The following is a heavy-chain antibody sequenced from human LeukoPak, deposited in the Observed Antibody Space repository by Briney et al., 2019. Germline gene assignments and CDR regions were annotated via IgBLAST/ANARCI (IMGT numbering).Heavy chain of an antibody. CDR3: AREDSYDSSGYYPGYFDY. CDR2: IIPIFGTA. V-gene: IGHV1-69*13. CDR1: GGTFSSYA. J-gene: IGHJ4*02. Sequence: SVKVSCKASGGTFSSYAISWVRQAPGQGLEWMGGIIPIFGTANYAQKFQGRVTITADESTSTAYMEPSSLRSEDTAVYYCAREDSYDSSGYYPGYFDYWGQGTLVTVSS. D-gene: IGHD3-22*01.